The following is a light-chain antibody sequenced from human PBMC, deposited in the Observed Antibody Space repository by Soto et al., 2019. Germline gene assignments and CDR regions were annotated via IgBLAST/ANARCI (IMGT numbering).Light chain of an antibody. Sequence: QSALTQPRSVSGSPGQSVTISCTGTNTDLDNFNYVSWYQQHPGKAPKVMIYDVNKRPSGVPDRFSGSKSGNTASLTISGLQAEDEADYYCCSYPGSHIWVFGGGTKLTVL. V-gene: IGLV2-11*01. CDR3: CSYPGSHIWV. CDR2: DVN. J-gene: IGLJ3*02. CDR1: NTDLDNFNY.